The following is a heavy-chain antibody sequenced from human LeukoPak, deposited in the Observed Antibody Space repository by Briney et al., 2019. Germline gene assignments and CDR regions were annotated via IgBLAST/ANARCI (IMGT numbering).Heavy chain of an antibody. CDR2: ISYDGSNK. J-gene: IGHJ4*02. Sequence: GSLRLSCAASGFTFSSYGMHWVRQAPGKGLEWVAVISYDGSNKYYADSVKGRFTISRDNSKNTLYLQMNSLRAEDTAVYYCAKDGRPFGYYGPLFDYWGQGTLVTVSS. CDR3: AKDGRPFGYYGPLFDY. CDR1: GFTFSSYG. V-gene: IGHV3-30*18. D-gene: IGHD3-22*01.